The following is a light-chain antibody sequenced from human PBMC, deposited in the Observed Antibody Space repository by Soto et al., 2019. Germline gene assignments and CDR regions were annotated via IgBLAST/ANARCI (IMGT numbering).Light chain of an antibody. V-gene: IGKV1-13*02. CDR3: QQFNIYPIP. J-gene: IGKJ5*01. CDR1: RDIRGA. Sequence: ASQVTQSPSSLSASVGDRVTITCRESRDIRGALAWYQQKPGKAPKLLIYDVSTVQSGVPSRFSGRGSGTEFTLTITSLQPEDFATYYCQQFNIYPIPFGQGTRLEIK. CDR2: DVS.